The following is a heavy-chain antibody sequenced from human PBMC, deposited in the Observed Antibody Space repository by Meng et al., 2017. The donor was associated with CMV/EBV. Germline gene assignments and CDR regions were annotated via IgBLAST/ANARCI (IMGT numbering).Heavy chain of an antibody. CDR1: GGSISSYY. J-gene: IGHJ4*02. D-gene: IGHD3-22*01. CDR3: ARGGLYYYDSSGHFDY. Sequence: QGQLQGSGPGLVKPLETLSLPCTVSGGSISSYYWSWIRQPAGKGLEWIGRIYTSGSTNYNPSLKSRVTMSVDTSKNQFSLKLSSVTAADTAVYYCARGGLYYYDSSGHFDYWGQGTLVTVSS. CDR2: IYTSGST. V-gene: IGHV4-4*07.